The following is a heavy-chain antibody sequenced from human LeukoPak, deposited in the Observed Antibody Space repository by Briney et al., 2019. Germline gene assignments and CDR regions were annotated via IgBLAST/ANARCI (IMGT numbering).Heavy chain of an antibody. CDR1: GGSISSSSYY. CDR2: IYYSGST. J-gene: IGHJ5*02. V-gene: IGHV4-39*01. CDR3: ARPRAANWLTVTTARVGDWFDP. Sequence: PSETLSLTCTVSGGSISSSSYYWGWIRQPPGKGLEWIGSIYYSGSTYYNPSLRSRVTISVDTSKNQFSLKLSSVTAADTAVYYCARPRAANWLTVTTARVGDWFDPWGQGTLVTVSS. D-gene: IGHD4-17*01.